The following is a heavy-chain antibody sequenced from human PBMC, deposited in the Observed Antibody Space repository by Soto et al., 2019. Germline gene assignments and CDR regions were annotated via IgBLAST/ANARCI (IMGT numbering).Heavy chain of an antibody. CDR3: ARDPRGYSGDVVYYYGMDV. D-gene: IGHD5-12*01. Sequence: QVQLVQSGAEVKKPGASLKVSCKASGYTFTDYYMHWVRQAPGQGLEWMGWINPNSGDTNHAQKVQGRVTMTRDTSLTTAYMELSRLGSDGTAVYYCARDPRGYSGDVVYYYGMDVWGQGDTVTVSS. J-gene: IGHJ6*02. CDR1: GYTFTDYY. CDR2: INPNSGDT. V-gene: IGHV1-2*02.